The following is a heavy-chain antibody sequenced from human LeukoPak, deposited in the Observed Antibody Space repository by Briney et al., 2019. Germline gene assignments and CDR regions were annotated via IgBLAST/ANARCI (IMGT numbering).Heavy chain of an antibody. D-gene: IGHD5-24*01. Sequence: SETLSLTCTVSGGSITNYYWSWIRQPPGKGLECIGYIYYSGSTYYNPSLKSRVTISVDTSKNQFSLKLSSVTAADTAVYYCARVRRDGYNSPDYWGQGTLVPVSS. CDR1: GGSITNYY. CDR3: ARVRRDGYNSPDY. CDR2: IYYSGST. V-gene: IGHV4-59*01. J-gene: IGHJ4*02.